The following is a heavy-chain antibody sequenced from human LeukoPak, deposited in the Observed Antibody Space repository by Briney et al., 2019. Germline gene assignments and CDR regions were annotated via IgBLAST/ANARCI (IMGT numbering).Heavy chain of an antibody. CDR3: ARGWGGLAVAGYYYYGMDV. D-gene: IGHD6-19*01. Sequence: SETLSLTCTVSGGSISSYYWSWIRQPPGKGLEWIGYIYYSGSTNYNPSLKSRVTISVDTSKNQFSLKLSSVTAADTAVYYCARGWGGLAVAGYYYYGMDVWGQGTTVTVSS. CDR1: GGSISSYY. V-gene: IGHV4-59*01. J-gene: IGHJ6*02. CDR2: IYYSGST.